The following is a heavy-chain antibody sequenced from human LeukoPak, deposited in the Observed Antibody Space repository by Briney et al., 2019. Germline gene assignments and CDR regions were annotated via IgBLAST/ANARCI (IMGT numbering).Heavy chain of an antibody. CDR2: ISGSGGST. D-gene: IGHD2-21*01. CDR3: AKVVHIVVVNDAFDI. Sequence: PGGSLRLSCAASGFTFNIYEMSWVRQAPGKGLEWVSAISGSGGSTYYADSVKGRFTISRDNSKNTLYLQMNSLRAEDTAVYCCAKVVHIVVVNDAFDIWGQGTMVTVSS. CDR1: GFTFNIYE. J-gene: IGHJ3*02. V-gene: IGHV3-23*01.